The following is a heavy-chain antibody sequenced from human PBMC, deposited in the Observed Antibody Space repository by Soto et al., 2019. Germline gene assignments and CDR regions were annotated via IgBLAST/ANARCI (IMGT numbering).Heavy chain of an antibody. CDR3: ASESTDYYSGMDV. CDR2: INPGRGST. Sequence: QVQLVQSGAEVKRPGASVRLPCKTSGYFFPSYYMHWVRQAPGQGLEWLGVINPGRGSTTYAQEFQGRVAMAREMFTTTFYVELSSLRSEDTAVYYCASESTDYYSGMDVWGQGTTVIVSS. V-gene: IGHV1-46*01. J-gene: IGHJ6*02. CDR1: GYFFPSYY.